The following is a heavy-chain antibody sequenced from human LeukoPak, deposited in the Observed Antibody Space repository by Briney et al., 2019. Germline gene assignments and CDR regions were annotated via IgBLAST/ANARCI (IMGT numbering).Heavy chain of an antibody. D-gene: IGHD4/OR15-4a*01. CDR3: ARVVGRARSGYFQH. CDR2: INHSGST. J-gene: IGHJ1*01. Sequence: PSETLSLTCAVYGGSFSGYYWSWIRQPPGKGLEWIREINHSGSTNYNPSLKSRVTISVDTSKNQFSLKLSSVTAADTAVYYCARVVGRARSGYFQHWGQGTLVTVSS. V-gene: IGHV4-34*01. CDR1: GGSFSGYY.